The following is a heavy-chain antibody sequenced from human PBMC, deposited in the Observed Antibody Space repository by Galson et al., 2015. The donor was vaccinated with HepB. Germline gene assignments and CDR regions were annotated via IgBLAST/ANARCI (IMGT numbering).Heavy chain of an antibody. Sequence: SLRLSCAASGFTVSSNYMSWVRQAPGKGLEWVSVISSGGSTYYADSVKGRFTISRDNSKNTLYLQMNSLRAEDTAVYYCARGLGYDYVWGSYLGQGHYGMDVWGQGTTVTVSS. J-gene: IGHJ6*02. CDR2: ISSGGST. CDR1: GFTVSSNY. CDR3: ARGLGYDYVWGSYLGQGHYGMDV. D-gene: IGHD3-16*02. V-gene: IGHV3-53*01.